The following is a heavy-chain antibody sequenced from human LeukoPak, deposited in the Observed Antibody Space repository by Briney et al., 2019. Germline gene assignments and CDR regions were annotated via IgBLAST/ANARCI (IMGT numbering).Heavy chain of an antibody. D-gene: IGHD5-18*01. J-gene: IGHJ4*02. CDR1: GFTFRSYS. Sequence: PGGSLRLSCAASGFTFRSYSMNWVRQAPGKGLEWVSSISSSSSYIYYADSVKGRFTISRDNAKNSLYLQMNSLRAEDTAVYYCARDFKTRGYSDYWGQGTLVTVSS. CDR2: ISSSSSYI. CDR3: ARDFKTRGYSDY. V-gene: IGHV3-21*01.